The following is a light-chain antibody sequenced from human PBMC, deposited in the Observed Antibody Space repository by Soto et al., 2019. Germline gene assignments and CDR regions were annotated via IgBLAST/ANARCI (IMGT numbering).Light chain of an antibody. CDR1: SSNIESNT. J-gene: IGLJ1*01. V-gene: IGLV1-44*01. Sequence: QSVLTQPPSASGTPGQRVTISCSGSSSNIESNTVTWYQQLPGTAPKLVIYSNDDRPSGVPARFSGSTSGTSASLAISRVEAGDEADYYCQVWERISDHNFVFGDGTKVTVL. CDR3: QVWERISDHNFV. CDR2: SND.